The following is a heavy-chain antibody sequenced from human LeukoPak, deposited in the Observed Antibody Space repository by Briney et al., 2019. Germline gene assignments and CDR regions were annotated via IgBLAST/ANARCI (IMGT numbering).Heavy chain of an antibody. CDR1: GFTFSDYY. J-gene: IGHJ4*02. D-gene: IGHD3-3*01. CDR3: ARGNRGYDFWSGYIPEYYFDY. V-gene: IGHV3-11*01. Sequence: GGSLRLSCAASGFTFSDYYMSWIRQAPGKGLEWVSYISSSGCTIYYADSVKGRFTISRDNAKNSLYLQMNSLRAEDTAVYYCARGNRGYDFWSGYIPEYYFDYWGQGTLVTVSS. CDR2: ISSSGCTI.